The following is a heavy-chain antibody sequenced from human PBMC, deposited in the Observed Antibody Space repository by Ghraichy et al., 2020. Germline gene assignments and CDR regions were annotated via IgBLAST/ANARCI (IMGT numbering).Heavy chain of an antibody. J-gene: IGHJ6*02. CDR1: GGSFSGYY. V-gene: IGHV4-34*01. Sequence: SETLSLTCAVYGGSFSGYYWSWIRQPPGKGLEWIGEINHSGSTNYNPSLKSQVTISVDTSKNQFSLKLSSVTAADTAVYYCARGSEFHYYYYGMDVWGQGTTVTVSS. CDR2: INHSGST. D-gene: IGHD3-10*01. CDR3: ARGSEFHYYYYGMDV.